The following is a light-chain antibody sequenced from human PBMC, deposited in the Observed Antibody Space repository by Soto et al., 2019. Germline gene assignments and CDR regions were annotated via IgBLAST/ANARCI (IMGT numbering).Light chain of an antibody. CDR3: QSYATSSVV. CDR1: SGSIASNY. Sequence: LTQPHSVSESPGKTVTISCTRSSGSIASNYVQWYQQRPGSSPTTVIYGDNQRPSGVPDRFSGSIDSSSNTASLTISGLKTEDEADYYCQSYATSSVVFGGGTKPTVL. CDR2: GDN. J-gene: IGLJ2*01. V-gene: IGLV6-57*01.